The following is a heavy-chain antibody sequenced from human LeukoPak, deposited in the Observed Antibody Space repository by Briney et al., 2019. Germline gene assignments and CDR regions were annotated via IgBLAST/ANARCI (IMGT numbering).Heavy chain of an antibody. D-gene: IGHD4-23*01. CDR1: GYTLTELS. CDR3: ATVSTVVTSGDY. J-gene: IGHJ4*02. CDR2: FDPEDGET. V-gene: IGHV1-24*01. Sequence: ASVKVSCKVSGYTLTELSMHWVRQAPGKGLEWMGGFDPEDGETIYAQKFQGRVTMTEDTSTDTAYMELSSLRSEDTAVYYCATVSTVVTSGDYWGQGTLVTVSS.